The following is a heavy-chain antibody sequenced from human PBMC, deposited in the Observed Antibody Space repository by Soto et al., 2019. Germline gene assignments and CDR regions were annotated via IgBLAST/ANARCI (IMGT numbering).Heavy chain of an antibody. CDR2: MNPNSGNT. CDR3: ARHAAGDYYYYYMDV. CDR1: GYTFTSYD. D-gene: IGHD6-19*01. V-gene: IGHV1-8*01. Sequence: QVQLVQSGAEVKKPGASVKVSCKASGYTFTSYDINWVRQATGQGLEWMGWMNPNSGNTGYAQKFQGRVTMTRNTSISTAYMELSSLRSEDTAVYYGARHAAGDYYYYYMDVWSKGTTVTVSS. J-gene: IGHJ6*03.